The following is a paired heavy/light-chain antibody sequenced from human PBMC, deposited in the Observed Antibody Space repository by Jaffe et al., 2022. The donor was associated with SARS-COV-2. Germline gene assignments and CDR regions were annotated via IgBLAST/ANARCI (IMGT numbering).Light chain of an antibody. V-gene: IGKV3-15*01. CDR2: GAS. CDR1: QSINSN. J-gene: IGKJ2*01. Sequence: MVMTQSPATLSVSPGERATLSCRASQSINSNLAWYQQKPGQAPRLLIYGASTRATGIPARFSGSGSGTEFTLTISSLQSEDFAVYYCQQYDNWPPYTFGQGTKLEIK. CDR3: QQYDNWPPYT.
Heavy chain of an antibody. V-gene: IGHV4-34*01. CDR1: GGSFSGYY. CDR3: ARARRRGLFTVTNRGVERYFDL. J-gene: IGHJ2*01. CDR2: INHSGST. Sequence: QVQLQQWGAGLLKPSETLSLTCAVDGGSFSGYYWSWIRQPPGKGLEWIGEINHSGSTNYNPSLKSRVTISVDTSKNQFSLKLSSVTAADTAVFYCARARRRGLFTVTNRGVERYFDLWGRGTLVTVSS. D-gene: IGHD4-17*01.